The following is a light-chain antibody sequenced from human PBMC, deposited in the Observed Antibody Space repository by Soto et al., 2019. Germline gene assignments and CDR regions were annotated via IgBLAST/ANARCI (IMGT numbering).Light chain of an antibody. CDR3: QQYGSSLIT. CDR1: QSVSSNF. J-gene: IGKJ5*01. CDR2: DAS. Sequence: SPGTLSLSPGERATLSCRASQSVSSNFLAWYQQKPGQAPRLLIYDASARANGVPDRFTGSGSGTDFTLTISRLEPEDFAVYFCQQYGSSLITFGQGTRLEIK. V-gene: IGKV3-20*01.